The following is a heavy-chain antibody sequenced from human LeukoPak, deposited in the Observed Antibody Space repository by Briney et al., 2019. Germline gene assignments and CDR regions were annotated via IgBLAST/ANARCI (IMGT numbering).Heavy chain of an antibody. V-gene: IGHV5-51*01. CDR3: PRTAYDILTGPDY. CDR1: GYSFTSYW. Sequence: GESLKISCKGSGYSFTSYWIGWVRQMPVKGLEWMGSIYPGDSETRYSPSFQGQVTISADKSISTAYLQWSSLKASDTVIFFWPRTAYDILTGPDYWGQGTLVTVSS. D-gene: IGHD3-9*01. J-gene: IGHJ4*02. CDR2: IYPGDSET.